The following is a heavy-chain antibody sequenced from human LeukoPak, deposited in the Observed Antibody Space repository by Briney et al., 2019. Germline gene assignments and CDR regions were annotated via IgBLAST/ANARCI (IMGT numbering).Heavy chain of an antibody. V-gene: IGHV3-30*04. J-gene: IGHJ4*01. Sequence: GGSLRLSCAASGFTFSSYAMHWVRKAPGQGLEWVAVISYDGSNKYYADSVKGRFTISRDNSKNTMYLQLNSPRPEAKAVDVCASERVGIAAAGSMCDWGQGTLVTVSS. CDR3: ASERVGIAAAGSMCD. CDR2: ISYDGSNK. D-gene: IGHD6-13*01. CDR1: GFTFSSYA.